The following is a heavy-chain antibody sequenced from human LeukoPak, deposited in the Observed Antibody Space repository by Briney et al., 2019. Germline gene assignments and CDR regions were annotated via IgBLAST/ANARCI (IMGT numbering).Heavy chain of an antibody. CDR1: GYTFTSYA. J-gene: IGHJ3*02. Sequence: ASVKVSCKASGYTFTSYAMNWVRQAPGQGLEWMGWINTNTGNPTYAQGLTGRFVFSLDTSVSTAYLQISSLKAEDTAVYYCATSRLTIFGVVITGAFDIWGQGTMVTVSS. V-gene: IGHV7-4-1*02. CDR2: INTNTGNP. CDR3: ATSRLTIFGVVITGAFDI. D-gene: IGHD3-3*01.